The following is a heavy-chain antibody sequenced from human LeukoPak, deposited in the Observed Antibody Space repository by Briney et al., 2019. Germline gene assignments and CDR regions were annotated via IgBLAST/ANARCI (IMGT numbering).Heavy chain of an antibody. CDR3: ATFYHEYSPY. CDR2: IKSNADGGTP. J-gene: IGHJ4*02. CDR1: GFSFMNAW. Sequence: PGGSLRLSCAASGFSFMNAWMIWVRQAPGKGLEWVGRIKSNADGGTPDYAAPARGRFTISRDDSKNTLYLQMNSLKTEDTAVYYCATFYHEYSPYWGRGTLVTVSS. D-gene: IGHD2/OR15-2a*01. V-gene: IGHV3-15*01.